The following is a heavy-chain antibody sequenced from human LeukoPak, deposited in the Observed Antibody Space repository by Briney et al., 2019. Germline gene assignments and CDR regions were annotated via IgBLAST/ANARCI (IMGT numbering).Heavy chain of an antibody. CDR3: ARTVAVAENLDY. CDR2: IIPILAIA. D-gene: IGHD6-19*01. V-gene: IGHV1-69*04. J-gene: IGHJ4*02. Sequence: ASVKVSCKASGGTFSSYAISWVRQAPGQGLEWMGRIIPILAIANYAQKLQGRVTMTTDTSTSTAYMELRSLRSDDTAVYYCARTVAVAENLDYWGQGTLVTVSS. CDR1: GGTFSSYA.